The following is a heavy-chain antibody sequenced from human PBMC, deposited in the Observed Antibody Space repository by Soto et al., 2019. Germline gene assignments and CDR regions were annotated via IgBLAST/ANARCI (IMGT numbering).Heavy chain of an antibody. CDR1: GGSISSSSYY. CDR3: ARLDWSGYYEPNYYMDV. CDR2: IYYSGST. D-gene: IGHD3-3*01. V-gene: IGHV4-39*01. J-gene: IGHJ6*03. Sequence: SETLSLPCTVSGGSISSSSYYWGWIRQPPGKGLEWIGSIYYSGSTYYNPSLKSQVTISVDTAKYQFSLKLSSVTAADTAVYYCARLDWSGYYEPNYYMDVWGNGTTVTIS.